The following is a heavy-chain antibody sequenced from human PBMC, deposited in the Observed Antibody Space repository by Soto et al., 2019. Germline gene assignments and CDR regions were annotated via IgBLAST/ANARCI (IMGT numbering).Heavy chain of an antibody. CDR2: VSAYRDYT. V-gene: IGHV1-18*01. CDR1: GYSFSTYE. J-gene: IGHJ3*01. Sequence: ASVKVSCKASGYSFSTYEINWLRQAPGQGLEWIGWVSAYRDYTDYAEKFQDRVTMTTDTSTNTAYMELRSLTYNDTAVYYCARDVGDESITYNDAFDFWGQGTMVTVSS. D-gene: IGHD3-10*01. CDR3: ARDVGDESITYNDAFDF.